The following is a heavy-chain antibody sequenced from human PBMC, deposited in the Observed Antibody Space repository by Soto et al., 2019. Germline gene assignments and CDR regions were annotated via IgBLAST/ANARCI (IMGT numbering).Heavy chain of an antibody. CDR3: AKDSRYDFWSGYPLTYYMDV. J-gene: IGHJ6*03. D-gene: IGHD3-3*01. CDR2: ISWNSGSI. CDR1: GFTFDDYA. V-gene: IGHV3-9*01. Sequence: EVQLVESGGGLVQPGRSLRLSCAASGFTFDDYAMHWVRQAPGKGLEWVSGISWNSGSIGYVDSVKGRFTISRDNAKNSLYLQMNSLRAEDTALYYCAKDSRYDFWSGYPLTYYMDVWGKGTTVTVSS.